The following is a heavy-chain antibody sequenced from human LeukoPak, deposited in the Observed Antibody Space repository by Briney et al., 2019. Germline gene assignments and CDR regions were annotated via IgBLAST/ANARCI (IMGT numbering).Heavy chain of an antibody. CDR3: AGGIAVAGKD. Sequence: GGSLRLSCAASGFIFTNFFMGWVRQAPGKGLEWVGNIKEDGSEKYYVDSVRGRFTISRDNAKNSLYLQMNNLRAEDTAVYYCAGGIAVAGKDWGQGTLVTVSS. D-gene: IGHD6-19*01. CDR2: IKEDGSEK. V-gene: IGHV3-7*01. J-gene: IGHJ4*02. CDR1: GFIFTNFF.